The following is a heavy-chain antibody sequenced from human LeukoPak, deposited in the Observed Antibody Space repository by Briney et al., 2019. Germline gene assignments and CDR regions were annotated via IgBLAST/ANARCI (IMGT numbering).Heavy chain of an antibody. J-gene: IGHJ6*02. CDR2: INDYTGNK. Sequence: KPSETLSLTCDVFGGSFTDYFWTWIRQSPGKGLEWIGEINDYTGNKNYNTSLNSRVSISLEKSKNQFSLELRSVTAADTAVYYCARGRIAKIVVVHSFHYGMDVWGQGTTVTVSS. D-gene: IGHD3-22*01. CDR3: ARGRIAKIVVVHSFHYGMDV. V-gene: IGHV4-34*01. CDR1: GGSFTDYF.